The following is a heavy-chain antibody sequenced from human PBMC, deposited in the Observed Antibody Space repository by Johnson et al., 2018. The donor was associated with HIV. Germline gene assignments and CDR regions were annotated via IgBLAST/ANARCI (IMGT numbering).Heavy chain of an antibody. V-gene: IGHV3-33*06. Sequence: QMLLVESGGGEVQPGRSLRLSCAASGFTFSSYGMHWVRQAPGKGLQWVAAIWYDGNNKYYADSVKGRFTVSRDNSKNTLYLQMNSLRAEDTAMYYCAKSPEKDHGGNSGALAIWGQGTMVTVSS. J-gene: IGHJ3*02. CDR1: GFTFSSYG. CDR2: IWYDGNNK. CDR3: AKSPEKDHGGNSGALAI. D-gene: IGHD4-23*01.